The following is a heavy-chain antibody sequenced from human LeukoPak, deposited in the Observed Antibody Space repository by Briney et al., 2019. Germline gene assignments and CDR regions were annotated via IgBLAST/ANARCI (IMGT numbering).Heavy chain of an antibody. CDR3: ARVHSNYGPVVY. CDR2: VYYSGST. J-gene: IGHJ4*02. Sequence: SETLSLTCTVSGGSISGYYWSWIRQPPGRGLERIGYVYYSGSTNFNPSLKSRVTISVDTSKNQLSLKQSSVTAADTAVYYCARVHSNYGPVVYWGQGTLVTVSS. D-gene: IGHD4-11*01. V-gene: IGHV4-59*08. CDR1: GGSISGYY.